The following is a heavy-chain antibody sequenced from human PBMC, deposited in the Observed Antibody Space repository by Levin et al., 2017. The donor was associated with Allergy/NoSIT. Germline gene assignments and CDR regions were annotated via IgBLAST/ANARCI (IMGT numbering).Heavy chain of an antibody. J-gene: IGHJ4*02. V-gene: IGHV3-21*01. CDR1: GFTFSSYS. CDR2: ITGSGSYI. Sequence: GGSLRLSCAASGFTFSSYSMNWVRQAPGKGLEWVSLITGSGSYIYYADSVKGRFTISRDNAKNSLFLQMNSLRAEDTAVYYCARSLPGDYWGQGTLVTVSS. D-gene: IGHD1-26*01. CDR3: ARSLPGDY.